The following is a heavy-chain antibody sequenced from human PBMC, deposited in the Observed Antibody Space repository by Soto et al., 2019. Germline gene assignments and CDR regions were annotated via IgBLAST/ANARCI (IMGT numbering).Heavy chain of an antibody. CDR3: AREGILGLFDAYDL. CDR1: VFTSSG. V-gene: IGHV1-18*04. D-gene: IGHD3-3*01. J-gene: IGHJ3*01. Sequence: ASVKVSCKASVFTSSGISWVRQAPGQRLEWMGWISTHNGNTIYAQKFQGRVIMTMDTSTTTVYMDLRSLRPDDTAVYLCAREGILGLFDAYDLWGQGTMVTVSS. CDR2: ISTHNGNT.